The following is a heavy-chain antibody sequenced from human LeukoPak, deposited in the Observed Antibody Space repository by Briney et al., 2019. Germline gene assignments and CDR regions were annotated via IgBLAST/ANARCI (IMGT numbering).Heavy chain of an antibody. CDR1: EFTFSSYW. CDR3: ARERAAAITDY. D-gene: IGHD6-13*01. J-gene: IGHJ4*02. CDR2: IKQDGSEK. V-gene: IGHV3-7*04. Sequence: GGSLRLSCAASEFTFSSYWMSWVRQAPGKGLEWVANIKQDGSEKYYVDSVKGRFTISRDNAKNSLYLQMNSLRAEDTAVYYCARERAAAITDYWGQGTLVTVSS.